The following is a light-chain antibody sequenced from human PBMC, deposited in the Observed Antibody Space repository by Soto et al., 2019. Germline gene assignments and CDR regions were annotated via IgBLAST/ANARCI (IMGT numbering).Light chain of an antibody. J-gene: IGKJ1*01. V-gene: IGKV1-5*03. CDR3: QNYNSYSEE. CDR1: QRISSR. Sequence: EIQMTQSPFTLSASVGDKVTIPCRASQRISSRLALYQQKPGKVPKLLIYKASTLKSGVPSRFSGSGSGTEFTLTISSLQPDDFATYYCQNYNSYSEEFGQGTKVDIK. CDR2: KAS.